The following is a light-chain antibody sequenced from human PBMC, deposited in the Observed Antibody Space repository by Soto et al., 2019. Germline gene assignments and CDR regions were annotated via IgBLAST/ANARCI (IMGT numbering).Light chain of an antibody. CDR3: QQSYGTPRMT. Sequence: DFQMTQSPSSLSASVGDRVTISCRSTQNIKNFLNWYQHKPGTAPKLLIYAASSLQSGVPSRFSGTGFGVNFTLTISNLQPEDFATYYCQQSYGTPRMTFGPGTKVDIK. CDR2: AAS. CDR1: QNIKNF. J-gene: IGKJ3*01. V-gene: IGKV1-39*01.